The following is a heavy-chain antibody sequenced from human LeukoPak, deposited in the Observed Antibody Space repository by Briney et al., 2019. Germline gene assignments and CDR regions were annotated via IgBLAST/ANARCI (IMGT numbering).Heavy chain of an antibody. Sequence: GGSLRLSCAASGFTFSTYWMSWVRQAPGKGLEWVANIKQDGSEKYYVDSVKGRFTLSRDNAKNSLYLQMNSLRAEDTAMYYCARDSAGNDYWGQGTLVTVSS. CDR1: GFTFSTYW. CDR2: IKQDGSEK. V-gene: IGHV3-7*01. D-gene: IGHD6-13*01. J-gene: IGHJ4*02. CDR3: ARDSAGNDY.